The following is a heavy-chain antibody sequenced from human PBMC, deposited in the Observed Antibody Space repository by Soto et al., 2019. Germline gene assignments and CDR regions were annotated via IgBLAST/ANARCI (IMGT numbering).Heavy chain of an antibody. CDR2: INHSGST. J-gene: IGHJ4*02. D-gene: IGHD4-4*01. Sequence: SETLSLTCAVYGGSFSGYYWSWIRQPPGKGLEWIGEINHSGSTNYNPSLKSRVTISVDTSKNQFSLKLSSVTAADTAVYYCARVSNPQYIDYWGQGTLVTVSS. V-gene: IGHV4-34*01. CDR1: GGSFSGYY. CDR3: ARVSNPQYIDY.